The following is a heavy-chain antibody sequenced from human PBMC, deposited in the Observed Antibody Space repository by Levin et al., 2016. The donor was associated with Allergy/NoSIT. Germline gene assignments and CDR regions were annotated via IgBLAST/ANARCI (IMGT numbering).Heavy chain of an antibody. J-gene: IGHJ4*02. Sequence: VRQAPGKGLEWVSALTASGGSTYYADSVKGRFTISRDNSKSTLYLQMNSLRAEDTAVYYCARAKYGSGSYYNRDYYFDYWGQGTLVTVSS. CDR3: ARAKYGSGSYYNRDYYFDY. D-gene: IGHD3-10*01. CDR2: LTASGGST. V-gene: IGHV3-23*01.